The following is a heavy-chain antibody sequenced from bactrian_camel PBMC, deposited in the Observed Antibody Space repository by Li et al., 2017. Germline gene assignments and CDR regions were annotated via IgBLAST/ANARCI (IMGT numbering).Heavy chain of an antibody. CDR1: GYTSFIDC. V-gene: IGHV3S25*01. J-gene: IGHJ4*01. CDR2: IATGSGNT. D-gene: IGHD6*01. CDR3: AADRFCTDTYNS. Sequence: QLVESGGGSVQAGGSLNLSCTYSGYTSFIDCMAWFRQAPGKEREGVARIATGSGNTYYADSVKGRFTISQDNAKNTVYLQMNSLKPEDTAMYYCAADRFCTDTYNSWGQGTQVTVS.